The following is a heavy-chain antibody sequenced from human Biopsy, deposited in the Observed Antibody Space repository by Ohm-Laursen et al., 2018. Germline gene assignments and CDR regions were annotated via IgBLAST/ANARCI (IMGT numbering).Heavy chain of an antibody. CDR2: ISSRTNTI. V-gene: IGHV3-11*01. Sequence: GSLRLSCTAFGFTFSDYYMSWIRQAPGKGLKWVSYISSRTNTIYYADSVKGRFTISRDNAKNSLYLQMNRLRAEDTAVYYCARGSFAPDFWGQGTLVTVSS. CDR1: GFTFSDYY. CDR3: ARGSFAPDF. D-gene: IGHD2/OR15-2a*01. J-gene: IGHJ4*02.